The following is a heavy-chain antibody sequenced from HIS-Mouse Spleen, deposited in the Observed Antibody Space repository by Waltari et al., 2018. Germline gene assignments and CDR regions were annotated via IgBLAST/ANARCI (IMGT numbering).Heavy chain of an antibody. CDR3: ARGYTEPGSPGWFDP. V-gene: IGHV4-34*01. CDR1: GGSFSGYY. D-gene: IGHD1-26*01. Sequence: QVQLQQWGAGLLKPSETLSLTCAVYGGSFSGYYWSWIRQPPGKGLAWIGEINHSGSTNYNPSLKSRVTISVDTSKNQFSLKLSSVTAADTAVYYCARGYTEPGSPGWFDPWGQGTLVTVSS. J-gene: IGHJ5*02. CDR2: INHSGST.